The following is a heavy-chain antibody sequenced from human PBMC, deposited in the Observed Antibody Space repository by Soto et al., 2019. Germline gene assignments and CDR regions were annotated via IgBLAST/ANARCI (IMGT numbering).Heavy chain of an antibody. CDR3: AKRGREQNGDPIDY. V-gene: IGHV3-30*18. D-gene: IGHD4-17*01. CDR2: ISYDGSNK. J-gene: IGHJ4*02. CDR1: GFTFSSYG. Sequence: QVQLVESGGGVVQPGRSLRLSCAASGFTFSSYGMHWVRQAPGKGLEWVAVISYDGSNKYYADSVKGRFTISRDNSKNTLYLQMNSLRAEGTDVYYCAKRGREQNGDPIDYWGQGTLVTVSS.